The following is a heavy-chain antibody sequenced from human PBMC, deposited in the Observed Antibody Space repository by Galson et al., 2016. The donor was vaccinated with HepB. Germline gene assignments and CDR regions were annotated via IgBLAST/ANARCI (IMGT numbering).Heavy chain of an antibody. CDR3: ARDAVAVAGTLHFYFHGMDV. V-gene: IGHV1-69*04. J-gene: IGHJ6*02. CDR1: GGTFSSYA. D-gene: IGHD6-19*01. CDR2: IVPILGMS. Sequence: SVKVSCKASGGTFSSYAFSWVRQAPGQGLEWMGRIVPILGMSNYAQKFQGRVTITADKSTSTVNMELSSLRSEDTAVYYCARDAVAVAGTLHFYFHGMDVWGQGTTVTVSS.